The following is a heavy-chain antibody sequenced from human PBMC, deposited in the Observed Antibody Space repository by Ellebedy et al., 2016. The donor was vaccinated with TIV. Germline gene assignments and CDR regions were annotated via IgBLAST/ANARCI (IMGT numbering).Heavy chain of an antibody. CDR1: GFTLNSYA. D-gene: IGHD6-19*01. CDR3: AKQQWLDN. V-gene: IGHV3-23*01. Sequence: GESLKISCAGSGFTLNSYAMSWVRQAPGKGLEWVSVISGSGDYTNYADSVKGRFTISRDNSKSTLYLQMNSLRAEDTAVYDCAKQQWLDNWGQGTLVTVSS. CDR2: ISGSGDYT. J-gene: IGHJ4*02.